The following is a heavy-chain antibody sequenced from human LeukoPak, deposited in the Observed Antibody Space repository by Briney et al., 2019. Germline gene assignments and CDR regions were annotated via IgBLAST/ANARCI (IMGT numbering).Heavy chain of an antibody. CDR2: IYRGDSDT. Sequence: ESLKISCKGSGYSFTSYWIGWVRQMPGKGLEWMGIIYRGDSDTRYSPSFQGQVTISADKSISPAYLQWSSLKASDTAMYYCASFNYYSSDQLGYWGQGTLVTVSS. D-gene: IGHD3-10*01. CDR3: ASFNYYSSDQLGY. V-gene: IGHV5-51*01. CDR1: GYSFTSYW. J-gene: IGHJ4*02.